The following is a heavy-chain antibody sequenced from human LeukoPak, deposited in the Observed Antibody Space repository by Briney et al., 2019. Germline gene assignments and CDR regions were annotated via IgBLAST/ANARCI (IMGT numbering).Heavy chain of an antibody. J-gene: IGHJ4*02. CDR2: ISGSGGST. CDR1: GFTFSSYG. CDR3: AKAGGSGPSERKPYYFDY. D-gene: IGHD3-10*01. V-gene: IGHV3-23*01. Sequence: SGGSLRLSCAASGFTFSSYGVSWVRQAPGKGLEWVSAISGSGGSTYYADSVKGRFTISRDNSKNTLYLQMNGLRAEDTAVYYCAKAGGSGPSERKPYYFDYWGQGTLVTVSS.